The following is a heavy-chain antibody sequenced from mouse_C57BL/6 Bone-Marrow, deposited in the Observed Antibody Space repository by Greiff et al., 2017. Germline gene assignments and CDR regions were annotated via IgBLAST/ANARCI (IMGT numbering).Heavy chain of an antibody. D-gene: IGHD1-1*01. V-gene: IGHV1-5*01. CDR1: GYTFTSYW. CDR2: IYPGNSDT. J-gene: IGHJ1*03. CDR3: TRVTTVPGYWYFDV. Sequence: VQLKESGTVLARPGASVKMSCKTSGYTFTSYWMHWVKQRPGQGLEWIGAIYPGNSDTSYNQKFKGKATLTAVTSASTAYMELSSLTNEDSAVYYCTRVTTVPGYWYFDVWGTGTTVTVSS.